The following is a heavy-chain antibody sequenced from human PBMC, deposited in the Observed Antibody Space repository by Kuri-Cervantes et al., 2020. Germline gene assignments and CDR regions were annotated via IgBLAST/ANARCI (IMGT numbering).Heavy chain of an antibody. D-gene: IGHD5-12*01. CDR3: ARIVRAYSGYDYIYYGMDV. CDR2: IDLHDDK. Sequence: SGPTLVKPTPTLTLTCTFAGFSLRTSGMCLSWIRQPPGKALEGLAPIDLHDDKYYSRSLTTRLTITKDTSKNQVVLTMTNMDPVDTATYYCARIVRAYSGYDYIYYGMDVWGQGTTVTVSS. V-gene: IGHV2-70*01. CDR1: GFSLRTSGMC. J-gene: IGHJ6*02.